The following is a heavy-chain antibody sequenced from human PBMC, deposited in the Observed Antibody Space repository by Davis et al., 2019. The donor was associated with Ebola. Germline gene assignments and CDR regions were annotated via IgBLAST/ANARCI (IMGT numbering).Heavy chain of an antibody. CDR1: GFTFSSYA. CDR3: AKYGKWEFIGVDY. J-gene: IGHJ4*02. Sequence: GESLKISCAASGFTFSSYAMSWVRQTPGKGLEWVSAITGSGSLTGYADSVKGRFTISRDNSKNTLYLQMNSLRAEDTAVYYCAKYGKWEFIGVDYWGQGTLVTVSS. D-gene: IGHD1-26*01. CDR2: ITGSGSLT. V-gene: IGHV3-23*01.